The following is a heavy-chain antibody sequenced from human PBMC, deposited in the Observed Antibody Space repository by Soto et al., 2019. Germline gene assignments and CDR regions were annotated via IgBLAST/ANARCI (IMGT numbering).Heavy chain of an antibody. Sequence: GGSLRLSCAASGFTFSSFAKTWVRQAPGKGLEWVSTIGSSDNKTYYADSVKGRFTISRDNSKNTLYLQMSSLRAEDTAMYFCANAAHMTTSLLLDYWGQGTQVTVSS. V-gene: IGHV3-23*01. J-gene: IGHJ4*02. CDR2: IGSSDNKT. D-gene: IGHD4-4*01. CDR3: ANAAHMTTSLLLDY. CDR1: GFTFSSFA.